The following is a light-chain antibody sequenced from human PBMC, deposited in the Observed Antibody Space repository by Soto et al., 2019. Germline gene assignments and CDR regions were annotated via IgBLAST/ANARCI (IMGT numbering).Light chain of an antibody. J-gene: IGKJ1*01. CDR3: QHYNSYSEA. CDR1: QTISSW. CDR2: KAS. Sequence: DIQMTQSPATLSGSVGDRVTITCLASQTISSWLAWYQQKPGKAPKLLIYKASTLKSGVPSRFSGSGSGTEFTLTISSLQPDDVATYYCQHYNSYSEAFGQGTKVDI. V-gene: IGKV1-5*03.